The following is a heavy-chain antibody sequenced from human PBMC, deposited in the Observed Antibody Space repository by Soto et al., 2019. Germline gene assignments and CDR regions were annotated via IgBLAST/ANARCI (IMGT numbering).Heavy chain of an antibody. CDR3: ATHYDILTGYYKSASYTIDY. CDR1: GGTFSSYA. Sequence: SVKVSCKASGGTFSSYAISWVRQAPGQGLEWMGGIIPIFGTANYAQKFQGRVTITADESTSTAYMELSSLRSEDTAVYYCATHYDILTGYYKSASYTIDYWGQGTLVTVSS. CDR2: IIPIFGTA. D-gene: IGHD3-9*01. J-gene: IGHJ4*02. V-gene: IGHV1-69*13.